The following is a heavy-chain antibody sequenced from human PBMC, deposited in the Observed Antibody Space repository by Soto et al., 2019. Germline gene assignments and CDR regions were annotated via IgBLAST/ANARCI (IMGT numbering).Heavy chain of an antibody. D-gene: IGHD7-27*01. V-gene: IGHV4-59*01. CDR1: GGSISSYY. CDR3: ARATNRERDRPYYMDV. CDR2: IYYSGST. Sequence: SETLSLTCTVSGGSISSYYWSWIRQPPGKGLEWIGYIYYSGSTNYNPSLKSRVTISVDTSKNQFSLKLSSVTAADTAVYYCARATNRERDRPYYMDVWGKGTTVTVSS. J-gene: IGHJ6*03.